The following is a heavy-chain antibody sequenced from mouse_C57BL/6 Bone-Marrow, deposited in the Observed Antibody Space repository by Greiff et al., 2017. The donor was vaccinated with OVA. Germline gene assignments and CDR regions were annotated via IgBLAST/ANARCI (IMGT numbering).Heavy chain of an antibody. Sequence: VKLQESGPGLVQPSQSLSITCTVSGFSLTSYGVHWVRQSPGKGLEWLGVIWRGGSTVYNAAFMSRLSITKDNSKSQVFFKMNSLQADDTAIYYCAKMYGYYPAWFAYWGQGTLVTVSA. D-gene: IGHD1-2*01. CDR2: IWRGGST. V-gene: IGHV2-5*01. CDR1: GFSLTSYG. J-gene: IGHJ3*01. CDR3: AKMYGYYPAWFAY.